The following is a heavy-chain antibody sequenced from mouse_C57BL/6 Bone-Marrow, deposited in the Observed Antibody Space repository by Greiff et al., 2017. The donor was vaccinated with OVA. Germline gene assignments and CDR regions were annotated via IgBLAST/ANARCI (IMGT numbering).Heavy chain of an antibody. V-gene: IGHV1-50*01. CDR1: GYTFTSYW. Sequence: VQLQQPGAELVKPGASVKLSCKASGYTFTSYWMQWVKQRPGPGLELIGETDPSDSYTNYNQKFMGKATLTVDTSSSTAYMQLSSLTSEDSAVYYCASAFYSNAGDFDYWGQGTTLTVSS. CDR3: ASAFYSNAGDFDY. D-gene: IGHD2-5*01. J-gene: IGHJ2*01. CDR2: TDPSDSYT.